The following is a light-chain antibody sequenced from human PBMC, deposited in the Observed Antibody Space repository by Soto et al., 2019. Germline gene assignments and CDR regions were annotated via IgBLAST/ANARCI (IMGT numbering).Light chain of an antibody. J-gene: IGKJ5*01. CDR3: QQRSNWPIT. CDR1: QTISSW. V-gene: IGKV1-5*03. Sequence: DIQMTQSPSTLSGSVEDRVTITCRASQTISSWLAWYQQKPGKAPKLLIYKASTLKSGVPSRFSGSGSGTDFTLTISSLEPEDFAVYYCQQRSNWPITCGQGTRLEIK. CDR2: KAS.